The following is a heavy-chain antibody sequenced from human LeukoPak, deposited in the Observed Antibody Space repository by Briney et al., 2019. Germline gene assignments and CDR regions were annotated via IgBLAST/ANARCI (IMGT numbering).Heavy chain of an antibody. CDR1: GGSISSSSYY. V-gene: IGHV4-31*03. D-gene: IGHD4-23*01. J-gene: IGHJ3*02. Sequence: SETLSLTCTVSGGSISSSSYYWGWIRQPPGKGLEWIGYIYYSGSTYYNPSLKSRVTISVDTSKNQFSLKLSSVTAADTAVYYCARLTVVTEAFDIWGQGTMVTVSS. CDR3: ARLTVVTEAFDI. CDR2: IYYSGST.